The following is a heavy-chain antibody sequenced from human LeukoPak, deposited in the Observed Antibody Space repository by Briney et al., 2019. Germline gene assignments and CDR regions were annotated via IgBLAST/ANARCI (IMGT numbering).Heavy chain of an antibody. J-gene: IGHJ5*02. D-gene: IGHD2-2*02. CDR1: GYTFTGYY. CDR2: INPNSGGT. V-gene: IGHV1-2*02. Sequence: ASVKVSCKASGYTFTGYYMHWVRQAPGQGLEWMGWINPNSGGTNYAQKFQGRVTMTRDTSISTAYMELSRLRSYDTAVYYCARGGYCSSTSCYIGWFDPWGQGTLVTVSS. CDR3: ARGGYCSSTSCYIGWFDP.